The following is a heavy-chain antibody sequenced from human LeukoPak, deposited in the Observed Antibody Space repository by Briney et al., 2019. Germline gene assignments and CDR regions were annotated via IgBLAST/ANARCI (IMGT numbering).Heavy chain of an antibody. Sequence: PGGSLRLSCAASGFTFSSYSMNWVRQAPGKGLEWVSYISSSSNTIYYADSVKGRFTISRDNAKYSLYLQMNSLRAEDTAVYYCARDRCSGGSCYYYGMDVWGQGTTVTVSS. CDR3: ARDRCSGGSCYYYGMDV. V-gene: IGHV3-48*01. D-gene: IGHD2-15*01. CDR2: ISSSSNTI. J-gene: IGHJ6*02. CDR1: GFTFSSYS.